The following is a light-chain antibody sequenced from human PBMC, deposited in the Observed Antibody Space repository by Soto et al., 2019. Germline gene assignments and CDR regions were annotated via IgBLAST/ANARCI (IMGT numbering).Light chain of an antibody. CDR1: SSDVGGYNY. CDR3: SSYTSSSTVV. V-gene: IGLV2-14*01. CDR2: DVS. J-gene: IGLJ2*01. Sequence: QSALTQPASVSGSPGQSITISCTGTSSDVGGYNYVSWYQQHPGKAPKLIIYDVSHRPSGVSNRFSGSKSGNTASLTISGPQAEDEADYYCSSYTSSSTVVFGGGTKLTVL.